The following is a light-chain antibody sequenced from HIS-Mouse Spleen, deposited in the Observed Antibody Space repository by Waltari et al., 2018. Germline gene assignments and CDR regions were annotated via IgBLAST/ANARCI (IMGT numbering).Light chain of an antibody. CDR2: DVS. V-gene: IGLV2-14*03. Sequence: QSALTQPASVSGSPGQSITISCTGTSSDVGGHNYVSWYQQHPGKAPILVIYDVSNRPSGVSNRFSGSKAGNTASLTISGLQAVDEADYYCSSYTSSSVVFGGGTKLTVL. CDR3: SSYTSSSVV. CDR1: SSDVGGHNY. J-gene: IGLJ2*01.